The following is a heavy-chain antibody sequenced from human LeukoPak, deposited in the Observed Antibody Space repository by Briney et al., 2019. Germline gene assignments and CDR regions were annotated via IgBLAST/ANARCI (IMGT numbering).Heavy chain of an antibody. CDR3: ARRYCSSTDCLFDY. D-gene: IGHD2-2*01. Sequence: GGSLRLSCASSGFTFSNYDMNWVRQAPGKGLEWVSHISSGGGTIKYYADSLKGRFTISRDNAKNSLHLQMNSLRAEDTAVYYCARRYCSSTDCLFDYWGQGTLVTVSS. CDR2: ISSGGGTIK. CDR1: GFTFSNYD. V-gene: IGHV3-48*03. J-gene: IGHJ4*02.